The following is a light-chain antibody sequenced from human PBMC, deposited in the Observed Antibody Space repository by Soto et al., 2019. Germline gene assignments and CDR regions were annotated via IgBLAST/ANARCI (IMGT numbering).Light chain of an antibody. J-gene: IGLJ2*01. CDR3: GTWEASLLGVV. CDR2: DDT. CDR1: SSNIGRNY. V-gene: IGLV1-51*01. Sequence: QSVLTQPPSVSGAPGQKVTISCSGSSSNIGRNYVSWYQQLPGTAPKLLIYDDTERPSGIPDRFTASKSGTSATLGISGLQTRAEADYYCGTWEASLLGVVFGGGTKLTVL.